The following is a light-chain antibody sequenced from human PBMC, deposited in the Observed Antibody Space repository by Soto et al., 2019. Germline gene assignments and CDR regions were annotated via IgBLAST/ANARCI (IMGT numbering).Light chain of an antibody. CDR3: QQYNRYWT. CDR1: QSISTW. J-gene: IGKJ1*01. V-gene: IGKV1-5*03. Sequence: DIQMTQTPSTLSASVGDRVTITCRASQSISTWLAWYQHKPGRAPKLLIYKASTLESGVPSRVSGSGSGTEFTLTISSLQPDDFASYYCQQYNRYWTFGKGTKVEIK. CDR2: KAS.